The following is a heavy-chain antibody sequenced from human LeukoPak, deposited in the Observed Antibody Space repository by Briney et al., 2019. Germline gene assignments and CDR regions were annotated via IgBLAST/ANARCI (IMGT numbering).Heavy chain of an antibody. Sequence: ASVKVSCKASGYTFTRYYMHWVRQAPGQGLEWMGIINPNGGSTTYAQKFQGRVTMTRDSSTSTVYMEMSSLRSEDTAVYYCARDMGSSATFEYWGQGTLVTVSS. CDR2: INPNGGST. CDR3: ARDMGSSATFEY. J-gene: IGHJ4*02. V-gene: IGHV1-46*01. D-gene: IGHD6-19*01. CDR1: GYTFTRYY.